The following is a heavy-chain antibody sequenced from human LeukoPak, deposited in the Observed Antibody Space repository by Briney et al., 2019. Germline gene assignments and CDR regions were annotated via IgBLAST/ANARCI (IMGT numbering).Heavy chain of an antibody. D-gene: IGHD6-13*01. CDR3: ARKGLGAADLYYFDY. CDR1: DGSISSRNYY. Sequence: PSETLSLTCTVSDGSISSRNYYWGWVRQPPGKGLEWIGSFYYSGSTYYNPSLKSRVTISGDTSKNHFSLKLSSVTAADTAVYYCARKGLGAADLYYFDYWGQGTLVTVSS. V-gene: IGHV4-39*02. CDR2: FYYSGST. J-gene: IGHJ4*02.